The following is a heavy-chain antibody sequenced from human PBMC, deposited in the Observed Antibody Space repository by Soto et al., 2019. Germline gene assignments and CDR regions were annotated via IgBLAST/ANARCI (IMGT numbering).Heavy chain of an antibody. CDR2: IIPILGIA. D-gene: IGHD1-26*01. CDR3: ARYAVEVETTNYYYYYRDV. Sequence: ASVKVSCKASGGTFSSYTISWVRQAPGQGLEWMGRIIPILGIANYAQKFQGRVTITADKSTSTAYMELSSLRSEDTAVYYCARYAVEVETTNYYYYYRDVWGKGTTVTVSS. CDR1: GGTFSSYT. V-gene: IGHV1-69*02. J-gene: IGHJ6*03.